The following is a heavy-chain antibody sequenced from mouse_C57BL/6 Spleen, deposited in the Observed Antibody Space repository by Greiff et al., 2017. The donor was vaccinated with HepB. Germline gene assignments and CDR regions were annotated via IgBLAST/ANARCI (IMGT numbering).Heavy chain of an antibody. Sequence: DVHLVESGGGLVKPGGSLKLSCAASGFTFSSYTMSWVRQTPEKRLEWVATISGGGGNTYYPDSVKGRFTISRDNAKNTLYLQMSSLRSEDTALYYCARELLAWFAYWGQGTLVTVSA. V-gene: IGHV5-9*01. J-gene: IGHJ3*01. CDR2: ISGGGGNT. CDR3: ARELLAWFAY. CDR1: GFTFSSYT. D-gene: IGHD1-1*01.